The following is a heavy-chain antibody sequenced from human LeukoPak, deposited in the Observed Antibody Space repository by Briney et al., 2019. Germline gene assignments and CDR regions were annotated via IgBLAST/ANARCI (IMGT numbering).Heavy chain of an antibody. CDR1: GFTFSSHG. D-gene: IGHD6-13*01. J-gene: IGHJ4*02. CDR3: ARRWSFDY. Sequence: GGSLRLSCAASGFTFSSHGMNWVRQAPGKGLEWVSGISPSGGITYYTDSVKGRFTISRDNSNNTLYLQMNSLRVEDTAVYYCARRWSFDYWGQGTLVTVSS. CDR2: ISPSGGIT. V-gene: IGHV3-23*01.